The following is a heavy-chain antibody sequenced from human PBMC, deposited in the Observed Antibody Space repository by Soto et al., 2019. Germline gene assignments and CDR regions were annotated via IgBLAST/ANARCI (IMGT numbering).Heavy chain of an antibody. Sequence: QVQLVESGGGVVQPGRSLRLSCAASGFTFSSYAMHWVRQAPGKGLEWVAVISYDGSNKYYADSVKGRFTISRDNSKNTLYLQMNSLRAEDTAVYYCARCDRITIFGVVTEYYYGMDVWGQGTTVTVSS. CDR1: GFTFSSYA. V-gene: IGHV3-30-3*01. D-gene: IGHD3-3*01. CDR2: ISYDGSNK. CDR3: ARCDRITIFGVVTEYYYGMDV. J-gene: IGHJ6*02.